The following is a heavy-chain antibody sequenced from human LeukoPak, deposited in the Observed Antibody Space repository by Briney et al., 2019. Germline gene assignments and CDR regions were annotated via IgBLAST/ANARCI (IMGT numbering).Heavy chain of an antibody. CDR2: INPNSGGT. J-gene: IGHJ5*02. D-gene: IGHD3-22*01. CDR3: ARDANYYDSSGYYYGSWFDP. Sequence: ASVKVSCKASGYTFTGYYMHWVRQAPGQGLEWMGWINPNSGGTNYAQKFQGRVTMTRDTSISTAYMELGRLRSDDTAVYYCARDANYYDSSGYYYGSWFDPWGQGTLVTVSS. CDR1: GYTFTGYY. V-gene: IGHV1-2*02.